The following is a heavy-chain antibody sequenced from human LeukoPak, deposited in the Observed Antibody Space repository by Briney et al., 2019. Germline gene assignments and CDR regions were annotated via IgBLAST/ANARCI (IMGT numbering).Heavy chain of an antibody. J-gene: IGHJ3*02. CDR2: INHRGST. CDR1: GESLSKYY. D-gene: IGHD2-15*01. Sequence: SETLSLTCAVYGESLSKYYWTWIRQSPGKGLEWIGEINHRGSTNLNPSLKSRVTLSVDTSKHQFSLKLTSMTAADAAVYYCARGGDIVVVVAATGAFDIWGQGTMVTVSS. V-gene: IGHV4-34*01. CDR3: ARGGDIVVVVAATGAFDI.